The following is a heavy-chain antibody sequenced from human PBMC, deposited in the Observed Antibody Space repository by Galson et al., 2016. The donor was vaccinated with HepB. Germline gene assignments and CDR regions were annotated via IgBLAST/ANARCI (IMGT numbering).Heavy chain of an antibody. Sequence: QVQLQESGPGLVKPSETLSLTCAVSGDSISSSYWWSWSRQPPGTGLEWIGEIYHSGSTNYNPSLKSRFTISVDKSKNQFSLKLSSVTAADTAVYYCAKWGGVGGAYHLDWGQGTLVTVSS. CDR1: GDSISSSYW. CDR2: IYHSGST. D-gene: IGHD3-10*01. CDR3: AKWGGVGGAYHLD. J-gene: IGHJ4*02. V-gene: IGHV4-4*02.